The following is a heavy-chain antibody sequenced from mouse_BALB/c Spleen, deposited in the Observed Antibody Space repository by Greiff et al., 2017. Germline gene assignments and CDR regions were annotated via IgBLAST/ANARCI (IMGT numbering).Heavy chain of an antibody. V-gene: IGHV5-6-4*01. CDR3: TRGGNYDYYAMDY. CDR1: GFTFSSYT. Sequence: EVMLVESGGGLVKPGGSLKLSCAASGFTFSSYTMSWVRQTPEKRLEWVATISSGGSYTYYPASVKGRFTISRDNAKNTLYLQMSSLKSEDTAMYYCTRGGNYDYYAMDYWGQGTSVTVSA. J-gene: IGHJ4*01. CDR2: ISSGGSYT. D-gene: IGHD2-1*01.